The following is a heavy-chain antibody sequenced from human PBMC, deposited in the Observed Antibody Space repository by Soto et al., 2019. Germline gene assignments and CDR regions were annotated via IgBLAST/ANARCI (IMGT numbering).Heavy chain of an antibody. V-gene: IGHV4-34*01. Sequence: SETLSLTCAVYGGSFSGSYWSWIRQPPGEGLEWIGEINHSGSTNYNPSLKSRVTISVDTSKNQFSLKLSSVTAADTAVYYCARRIRKPNCTNGVCYYYYYMDVWGKGTTVT. CDR1: GGSFSGSY. CDR3: ARRIRKPNCTNGVCYYYYYMDV. J-gene: IGHJ6*03. CDR2: INHSGST. D-gene: IGHD2-8*01.